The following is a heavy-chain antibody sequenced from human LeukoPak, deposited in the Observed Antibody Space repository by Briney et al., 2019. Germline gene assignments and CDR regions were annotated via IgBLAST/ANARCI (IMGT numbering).Heavy chain of an antibody. Sequence: PGGSLRLSCAASGFTFNNYWMHWVRQAPGKGLVWVSRINSDGSSTSHADSVKGRFSISRDNRKNTVYLQMNGLRAEDTAVYYCAGQPPGSPIRNYYYYYMDVWGKGTTVTVSS. D-gene: IGHD3-10*01. J-gene: IGHJ6*03. V-gene: IGHV3-74*01. CDR1: GFTFNNYW. CDR2: INSDGSST. CDR3: AGQPPGSPIRNYYYYYMDV.